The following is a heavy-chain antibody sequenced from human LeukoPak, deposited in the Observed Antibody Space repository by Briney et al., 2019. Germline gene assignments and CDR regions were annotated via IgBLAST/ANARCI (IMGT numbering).Heavy chain of an antibody. CDR1: GGSISSSNW. CDR2: IYHSGST. V-gene: IGHV4-4*02. Sequence: SETLSLTCAVSGGSISSSNWWSWVRQPPGKGLEWIGEIYHSGSTNYNPSLKSRVTISLDTSKNQFSLKLSSVTAADTAVYYCARESRDGYINYFDSWGQGTLVTVSS. J-gene: IGHJ4*02. CDR3: ARESRDGYINYFDS. D-gene: IGHD5-24*01.